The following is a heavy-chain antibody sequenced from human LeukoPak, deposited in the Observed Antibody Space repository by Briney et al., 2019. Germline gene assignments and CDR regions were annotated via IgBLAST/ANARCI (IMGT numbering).Heavy chain of an antibody. CDR2: IIPIFGTA. J-gene: IGHJ6*03. V-gene: IGHV1-69*05. CDR1: GGTFSSYA. D-gene: IGHD5-12*01. Sequence: ASVKVSCKASGGTFSSYAISWVRQAPGQGLEWMGGIIPIFGTANYAQKFQGRVTITTDESTSTAYMELRSLRSDDTAVYYCARYSGYDSDSSSLMDVWGKGTTVTVSS. CDR3: ARYSGYDSDSSSLMDV.